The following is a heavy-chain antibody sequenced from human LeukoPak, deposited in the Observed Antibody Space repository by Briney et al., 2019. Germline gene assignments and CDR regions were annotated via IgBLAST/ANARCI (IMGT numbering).Heavy chain of an antibody. D-gene: IGHD2-2*03. CDR3: ARDPGYSDAKSEYYFDY. CDR2: IYTSGST. V-gene: IGHV4-61*02. J-gene: IGHJ4*02. CDR1: GGSISSGSYY. Sequence: SQTLSLTCTVSGGSISSGSYYWSWIRQPAEKGLEWIGRIYTSGSTNYNLSLKSRVTISVDTSKNQFFLKLSSVTAADTAVYYCARDPGYSDAKSEYYFDYWGQGTLVTVSS.